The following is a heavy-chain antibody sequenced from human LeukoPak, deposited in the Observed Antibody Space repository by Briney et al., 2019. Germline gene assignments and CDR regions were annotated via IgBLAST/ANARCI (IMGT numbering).Heavy chain of an antibody. CDR3: ASLGWLGRKSNTGFDY. D-gene: IGHD6-19*01. Sequence: SETLSLTCTVSGGSFSSSSYYWGWIRQPPGKGLEWIGSIFYRGSTYHNPSRKGRVTLSIDTSKTQFSLKLSSVTAADTAVYYCASLGWLGRKSNTGFDYWGQGTLVTVSS. V-gene: IGHV4-39*07. J-gene: IGHJ4*02. CDR2: IFYRGST. CDR1: GGSFSSSSYY.